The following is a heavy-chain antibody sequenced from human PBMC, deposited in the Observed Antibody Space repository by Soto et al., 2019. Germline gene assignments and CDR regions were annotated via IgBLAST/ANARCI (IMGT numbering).Heavy chain of an antibody. CDR2: ISWNSGSI. J-gene: IGHJ4*02. V-gene: IGHV3-9*01. CDR3: AKDIRDDSSGPFDY. Sequence: EVQLVESGGGLVQPGRSLRLSCAASGFTFDDYAMHWVRQAPGKGLEWVSGISWNSGSIGYADSVKGRFTISRDNAKNSLYLQMDSLRAEDTALYYCAKDIRDDSSGPFDYWSQGTLVTVSS. D-gene: IGHD3-22*01. CDR1: GFTFDDYA.